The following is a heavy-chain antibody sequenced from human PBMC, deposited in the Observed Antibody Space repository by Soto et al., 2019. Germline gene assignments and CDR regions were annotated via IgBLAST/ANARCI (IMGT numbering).Heavy chain of an antibody. J-gene: IGHJ6*02. Sequence: QVQLVESGGGVVQPGRSLRLSCEASGFTFSSYAMHWVRQAPGKGLEWVAVISYDGSNKYYADSVKGRFTISRDNSKNTLYLQMNSLRAEDTAVYYCAREMRRGYDFWSGYYSYYGMDVWGQGTTVTVPS. D-gene: IGHD3-3*01. CDR1: GFTFSSYA. CDR2: ISYDGSNK. CDR3: AREMRRGYDFWSGYYSYYGMDV. V-gene: IGHV3-30-3*01.